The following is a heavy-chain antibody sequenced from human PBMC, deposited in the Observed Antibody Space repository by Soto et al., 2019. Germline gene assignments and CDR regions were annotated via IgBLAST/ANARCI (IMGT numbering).Heavy chain of an antibody. CDR1: GFTFSSYG. CDR3: AKSDYYDFWSGYRGYYYGMDV. V-gene: IGHV3-30*18. D-gene: IGHD3-3*01. J-gene: IGHJ6*02. CDR2: ISYDGSNK. Sequence: GGSLRLSCAASGFTFSSYGMHWVRQAPGKGLEWVAVISYDGSNKYYADSVKRRFTISRDNSKNTLYLQMNSLRAEDTAVYYCAKSDYYDFWSGYRGYYYGMDVWGQGTTVTVSS.